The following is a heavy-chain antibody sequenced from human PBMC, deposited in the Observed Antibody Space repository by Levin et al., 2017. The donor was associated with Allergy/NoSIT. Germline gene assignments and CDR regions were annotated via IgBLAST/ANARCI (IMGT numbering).Heavy chain of an antibody. D-gene: IGHD2-21*02. V-gene: IGHV3-21*01. Sequence: GESLKISCAASGFTFNTYSMGWVRQAPGKGLEWVSSLSSTSSHIYYVDSVKGRFTISRDNAKNSLYLQVNSLRADDTAVYYCARCQGGACHRSGAFDIWGRGTMVTVSS. CDR1: GFTFNTYS. CDR3: ARCQGGACHRSGAFDI. J-gene: IGHJ3*02. CDR2: LSSTSSHI.